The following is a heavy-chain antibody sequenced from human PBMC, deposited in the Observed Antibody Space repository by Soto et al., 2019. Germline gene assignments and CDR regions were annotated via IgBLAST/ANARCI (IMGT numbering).Heavy chain of an antibody. CDR2: INPSGGST. CDR1: GYPFTNFY. V-gene: IGHV1-46*01. Sequence: QVQVAQSGAEVKRPGASVKVSCWASGYPFTNFYIHWVRQAPGQGLEWMGRINPSGGSTAYAQKFLGRATMTRDTSTSTVYMEVSSLRSEDTAVYYCARADYYGSSGYHLDYWGQGTLVTVSS. CDR3: ARADYYGSSGYHLDY. J-gene: IGHJ4*02. D-gene: IGHD3-22*01.